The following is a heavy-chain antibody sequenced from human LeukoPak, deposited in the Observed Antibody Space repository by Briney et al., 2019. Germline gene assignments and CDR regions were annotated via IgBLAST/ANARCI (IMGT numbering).Heavy chain of an antibody. CDR1: GYTFTCYY. V-gene: IGHV1-2*02. J-gene: IGHJ4*02. CDR3: ARGSMWYFDY. CDR2: INPNSGGT. D-gene: IGHD2/OR15-2a*01. Sequence: GASVKVSCKASGYTFTCYYMHWVRQAPGQGLEWRGWINPNSGGTNYAQKFQGRGTMTRDTSISTAYMELSGLRSDDTAVYYCARGSMWYFDYWGQGTLVTVSS.